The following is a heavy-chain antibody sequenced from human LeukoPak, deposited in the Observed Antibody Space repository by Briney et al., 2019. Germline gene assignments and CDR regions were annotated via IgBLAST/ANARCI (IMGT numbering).Heavy chain of an antibody. D-gene: IGHD2-15*01. CDR3: ARQSCNGGSCYLFDY. CDR2: IYYSGST. J-gene: IGHJ4*02. V-gene: IGHV4-59*08. Sequence: TSETLSLTCTVSGGSISSYHWSWIRQPPGKGLEWIGYIYYSGSTNYNPSLKSRVTISVDTSKNQFSLKLGSVTAADTAVYYCARQSCNGGSCYLFDYWGQGSLVTVSS. CDR1: GGSISSYH.